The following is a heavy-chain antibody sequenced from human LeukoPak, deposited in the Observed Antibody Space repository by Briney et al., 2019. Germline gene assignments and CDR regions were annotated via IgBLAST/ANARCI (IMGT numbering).Heavy chain of an antibody. V-gene: IGHV4-39*01. CDR1: GGSISSSRYY. J-gene: IGHJ4*02. CDR3: VTTASAVADSDY. D-gene: IGHD6-19*01. Sequence: PSETLSLTCAVSGGSISSSRYYWAWIRQPPGQGLEWIGSIHHSGSSYHKPSLKSRVAISVDTSKNQFSLKPSSVTAADTAVYYCVTTASAVADSDYWGRGTLVTVSS. CDR2: IHHSGSS.